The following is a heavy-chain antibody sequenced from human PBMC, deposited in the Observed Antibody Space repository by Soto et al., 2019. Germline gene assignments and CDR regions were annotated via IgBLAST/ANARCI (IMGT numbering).Heavy chain of an antibody. Sequence: ASVKVSCKASGYTFTGYNMHWVRQAPGQGLEWMGWINPNSGGTNYAQKFQGWVTMTRDTSISTAYMELSRLRSDDTAVFYCATTSYYYGSGSYAFDYWGQGTLVTVSS. CDR1: GYTFTGYN. CDR3: ATTSYYYGSGSYAFDY. D-gene: IGHD3-10*01. J-gene: IGHJ4*02. CDR2: INPNSGGT. V-gene: IGHV1-2*04.